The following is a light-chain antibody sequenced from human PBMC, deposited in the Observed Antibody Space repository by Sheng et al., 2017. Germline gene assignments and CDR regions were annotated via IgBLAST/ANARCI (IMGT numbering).Light chain of an antibody. CDR2: GAS. Sequence: EIVMTQSPATLSVSPGERATLSCRASQSVSSNLAWYQQKPGQAPRLLIYGASTRATGIPARFSGSGSGTDFTLTISSLEPEDFAVYYCQQRRDWPLTFGGGTKMEIK. V-gene: IGKV3-15*01. J-gene: IGKJ4*01. CDR1: QSVSSN. CDR3: QQRRDWPLT.